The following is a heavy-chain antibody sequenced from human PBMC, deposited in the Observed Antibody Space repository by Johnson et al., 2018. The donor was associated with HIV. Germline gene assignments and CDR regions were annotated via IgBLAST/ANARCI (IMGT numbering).Heavy chain of an antibody. Sequence: QVKLVESGGGLVKPGGSTRLSCAASGFTFSDYYMSWIRQAPGKGLEWVSYISSSGSTYYADSVKGRFTIARDNSKNTLYLQMNSLGAEDTAVYYCARDSPKQWLGVDAFDIWGQGTMVTVSS. CDR1: GFTFSDYY. V-gene: IGHV3-11*04. J-gene: IGHJ3*02. CDR3: ARDSPKQWLGVDAFDI. CDR2: ISSSGST. D-gene: IGHD6-19*01.